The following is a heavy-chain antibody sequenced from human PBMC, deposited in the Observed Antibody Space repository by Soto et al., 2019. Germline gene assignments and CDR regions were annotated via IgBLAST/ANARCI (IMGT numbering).Heavy chain of an antibody. V-gene: IGHV3-74*01. Sequence: GGSLRLSCAASGLTLSSYWMHWVRQAPGKGLVWVSRISTDGSVTTYADSVKGRFTISRDNAKNTLYLQMNSLRTEDTAVYYCARSFYSSAWCGFDYRGLRTALTVSS. D-gene: IGHD6-19*01. CDR2: ISTDGSVT. CDR1: GLTLSSYW. J-gene: IGHJ4*02. CDR3: ARSFYSSAWCGFDY.